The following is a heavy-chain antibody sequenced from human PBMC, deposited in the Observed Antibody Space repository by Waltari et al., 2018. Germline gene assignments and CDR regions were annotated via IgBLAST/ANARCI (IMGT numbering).Heavy chain of an antibody. V-gene: IGHV4-38-2*01. Sequence: QVQLQESGPGLVKPSETLSLTCAVSGYSISSGSYWGWIRHPPGKGLEWIGSIYHSGSTYYNPSLKSRVTISVDTSKNQFSLKLSSVTAADTAVYYCARHHRIAAAGTPGWFDPWGQGTLVTVSS. CDR3: ARHHRIAAAGTPGWFDP. J-gene: IGHJ5*02. CDR2: IYHSGST. CDR1: GYSISSGSY. D-gene: IGHD6-13*01.